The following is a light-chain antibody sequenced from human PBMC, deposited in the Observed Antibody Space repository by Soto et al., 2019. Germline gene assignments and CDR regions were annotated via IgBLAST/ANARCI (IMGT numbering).Light chain of an antibody. CDR1: KNDIGVYDF. CDR3: KSYAGSNTYV. Sequence: QSVLTQPPSASGSPGQSVTISCTGTKNDIGVYDFVSWYQHHPGKAPRLIIYEVVQRPSGVPDRFSGSKSGNTASLTVSGRHAADEADYFCKSYAGSNTYVFGSGTKVTVL. CDR2: EVV. V-gene: IGLV2-8*01. J-gene: IGLJ1*01.